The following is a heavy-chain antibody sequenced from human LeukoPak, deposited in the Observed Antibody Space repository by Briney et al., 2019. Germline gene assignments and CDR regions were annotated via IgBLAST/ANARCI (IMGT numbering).Heavy chain of an antibody. V-gene: IGHV3-66*01. J-gene: IGHJ4*02. CDR2: IYSGGST. D-gene: IGHD5-18*01. CDR3: ARDRGYSYGFDY. CDR1: GFTVSSNY. Sequence: GGSLRLSCAASGFTVSSNYMSWVRQAPGKGLEWVSVIYSGGSTYYADSVKGRFTISRDNSKNTLYLQMNSLRAEDTAVYYCARDRGYSYGFDYWGQGTLVTVSS.